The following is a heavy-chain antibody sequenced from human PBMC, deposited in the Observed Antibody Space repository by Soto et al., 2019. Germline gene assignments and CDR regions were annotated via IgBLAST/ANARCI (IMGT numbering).Heavy chain of an antibody. J-gene: IGHJ2*01. CDR1: GGSISSYY. CDR3: ARFNWYFDL. Sequence: QVQLQESGPGLVKPSETLSLTCTVSGGSISSYYWSWIRQPPGKGLEWIGYIYYSGSTNYNPSLKRRVPISVDPSKNPCSLKLCSVTAADTAVYYCARFNWYFDLWGRGTLVTVSS. V-gene: IGHV4-59*08. CDR2: IYYSGST.